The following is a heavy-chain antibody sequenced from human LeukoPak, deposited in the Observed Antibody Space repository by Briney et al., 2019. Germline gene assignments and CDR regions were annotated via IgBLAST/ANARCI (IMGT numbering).Heavy chain of an antibody. J-gene: IGHJ4*02. CDR2: ISAYNGNT. Sequence: ASVKVSCKASGYXFTSFGISWVRQAPGQGLEWMGWISAYNGNTIYAQMLQGRVTMTTDTSTSTAYMELRSLRSDDTAVYYCARDLSSSYYYVFDYWGQGTLVTVSS. D-gene: IGHD3-22*01. CDR3: ARDLSSSYYYVFDY. CDR1: GYXFTSFG. V-gene: IGHV1-18*01.